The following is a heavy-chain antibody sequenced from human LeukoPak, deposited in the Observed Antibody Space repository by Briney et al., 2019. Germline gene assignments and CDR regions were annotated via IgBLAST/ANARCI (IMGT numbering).Heavy chain of an antibody. V-gene: IGHV1-69*06. Sequence: GASVKVSCKASGYTFTGYYMHWVRQAPGQGLEWMGGIIPIFGTANYAQKFQGRVTMTEDTSTDTAYMELSSLRSEDTAVYYCATALLYYYDSSGYNFDYWGQGTLVTVSS. D-gene: IGHD3-22*01. CDR1: GYTFTGYY. CDR3: ATALLYYYDSSGYNFDY. CDR2: IIPIFGTA. J-gene: IGHJ4*02.